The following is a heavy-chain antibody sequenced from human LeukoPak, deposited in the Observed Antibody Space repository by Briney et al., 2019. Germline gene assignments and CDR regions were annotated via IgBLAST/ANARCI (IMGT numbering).Heavy chain of an antibody. J-gene: IGHJ4*02. Sequence: SETLSLTRTVSGGSISSYYWSWIRQPPGKGLEWIGYIYYSGSTNYNPSLKGRVTISVDTSKNQFSLKLSSVTAADTAVYYCARAAAGLYYFDYWGQGTLVTVSS. CDR2: IYYSGST. CDR1: GGSISSYY. D-gene: IGHD6-13*01. CDR3: ARAAAGLYYFDY. V-gene: IGHV4-59*01.